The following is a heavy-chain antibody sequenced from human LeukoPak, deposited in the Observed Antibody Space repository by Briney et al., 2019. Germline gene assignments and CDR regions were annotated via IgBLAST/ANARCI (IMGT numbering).Heavy chain of an antibody. CDR3: ARGPGAVGLSP. V-gene: IGHV4-34*01. Sequence: SETLSLTCNVSGGTFTNYYWSWIRQTPGKGLEWIGQINHSGDTSYHPSLRSRVILSADSSKNKFSLKVTSVPAADTGVYYCARGPGAVGLSPWGQGTLVTVSS. CDR2: INHSGDT. J-gene: IGHJ5*02. CDR1: GGTFTNYY. D-gene: IGHD6-19*01.